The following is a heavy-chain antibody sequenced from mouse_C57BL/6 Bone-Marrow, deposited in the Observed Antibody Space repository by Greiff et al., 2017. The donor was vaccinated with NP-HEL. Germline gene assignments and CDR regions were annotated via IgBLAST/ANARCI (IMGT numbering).Heavy chain of an antibody. V-gene: IGHV1-50*01. CDR2: IDPSDSYT. CDR1: GYTFTSYW. Sequence: VKLQQPGAELVKPGASVKLSCKASGYTFTSYWMQWVKQRPGQGLEWIGEIDPSDSYTNYNQKFKGKATLTVDTSSSTAYMQLSSLTSEDSAVYYCARLQTAWFAYWGQGTLVTVSA. CDR3: ARLQTAWFAY. J-gene: IGHJ3*01.